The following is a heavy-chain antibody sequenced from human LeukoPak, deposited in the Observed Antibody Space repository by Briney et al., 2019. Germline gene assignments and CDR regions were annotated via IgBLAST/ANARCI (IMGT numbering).Heavy chain of an antibody. CDR3: ARARIGAYLDS. J-gene: IGHJ4*02. Sequence: TGGSLRLSCVASGFTVSSSMNWGRQAPGKGVESVSVVYNSGPTYYADSVKGKFTFSIHNSKNTLFLQMNTLRADDTAVYYCARARIGAYLDSWGQGVLVSVSS. D-gene: IGHD4-17*01. CDR2: VYNSGPT. V-gene: IGHV3-66*01. CDR1: GFTVSSS.